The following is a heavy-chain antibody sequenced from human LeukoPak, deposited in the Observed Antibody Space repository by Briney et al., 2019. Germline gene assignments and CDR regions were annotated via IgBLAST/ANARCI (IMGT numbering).Heavy chain of an antibody. CDR1: GYTFTSYG. CDR3: ARSSTYYYDSSGYAPVDY. CDR2: ISAYNGNT. D-gene: IGHD3-22*01. Sequence: ASVKVSCKASGYTFTSYGISWVRQAPGQGLEWTGWISAYNGNTNYAQKLQGRVTMTTDTSTSTAYMELRSLRSDDTAVYYCARSSTYYYDSSGYAPVDYWGQGTLVTVSS. J-gene: IGHJ4*02. V-gene: IGHV1-18*01.